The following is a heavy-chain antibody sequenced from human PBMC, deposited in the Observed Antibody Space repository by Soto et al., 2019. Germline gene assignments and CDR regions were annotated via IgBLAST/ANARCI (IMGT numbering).Heavy chain of an antibody. Sequence: RLSCAASGFTFSSYAMSWVRQAPGKGLEWVSAISGSGGSTYYADSVKGRFTISRDNSKNTLYLQMDSLRAEDTAVYYCAKSPITIFGVVIKIQYYYYGMDVWEQGTTVTVSS. J-gene: IGHJ6*01. V-gene: IGHV3-23*01. CDR3: AKSPITIFGVVIKIQYYYYGMDV. CDR2: ISGSGGST. D-gene: IGHD3-3*01. CDR1: GFTFSSYA.